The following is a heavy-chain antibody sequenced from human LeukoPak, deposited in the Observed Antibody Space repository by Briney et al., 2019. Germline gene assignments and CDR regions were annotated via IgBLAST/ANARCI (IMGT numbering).Heavy chain of an antibody. CDR3: ARNLIPEQLVLNF. V-gene: IGHV4-38-2*02. J-gene: IGHJ4*02. CDR1: GYSISNGYY. CDR2: IYHRGST. Sequence: SETLSLTCTVSGYSISNGYYWGWIRQPPGKGLEWVGSIYHRGSTYYNPSLKSRVTMSVDTSKSQFSLNLKSVTPEDTAVYHCARNLIPEQLVLNFWGQGTLVTVSS. D-gene: IGHD6-13*01.